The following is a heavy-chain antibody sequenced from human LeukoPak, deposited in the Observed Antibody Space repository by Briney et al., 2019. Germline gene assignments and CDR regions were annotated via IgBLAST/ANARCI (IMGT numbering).Heavy chain of an antibody. Sequence: SETLSLTCTVSGGSISSYYWSWIRQPAGKGLEWIGRTYTSGTTYYNPSLKSRVTISVDTSKNQFSLKLTSVTAADTAVYYCARRNSHSQFDYWGQGTLVTVSS. V-gene: IGHV4-4*07. D-gene: IGHD2/OR15-2a*01. CDR1: GGSISSYY. J-gene: IGHJ4*02. CDR2: TYTSGTT. CDR3: ARRNSHSQFDY.